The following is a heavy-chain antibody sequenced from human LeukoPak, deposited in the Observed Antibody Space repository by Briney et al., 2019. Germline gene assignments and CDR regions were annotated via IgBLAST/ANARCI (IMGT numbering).Heavy chain of an antibody. V-gene: IGHV3-7*01. J-gene: IGHJ1*01. D-gene: IGHD2-2*01. CDR2: IKQDGSEK. CDR3: ARDQGCSTTNCYSYFQH. CDR1: GFTFSSYW. Sequence: GGSLRLSCAASGFTFSSYWMSWVRQVPGKGLEWVANIKQDGSEKYYADSVKGRFTISRDNAKNSLYLQTNSLRAEDTAVYYCARDQGCSTTNCYSYFQHWGQGTLVSVSS.